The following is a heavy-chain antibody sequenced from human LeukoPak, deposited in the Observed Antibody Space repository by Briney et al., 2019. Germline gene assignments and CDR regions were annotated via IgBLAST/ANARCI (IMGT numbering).Heavy chain of an antibody. CDR2: FDPEDGET. CDR1: GYTLTELS. Sequence: GASVKVSCKVSGYTLTELSMHWVRQAPGKGLEWMGGFDPEDGETIYAQKFQGRVTMTEDTSTDTAYMELSSLRSEDTAVYYCATIRRRCPGYYDSSGYSDYFDYWGQGTLVTVSS. V-gene: IGHV1-24*01. J-gene: IGHJ4*02. CDR3: ATIRRRCPGYYDSSGYSDYFDY. D-gene: IGHD3-22*01.